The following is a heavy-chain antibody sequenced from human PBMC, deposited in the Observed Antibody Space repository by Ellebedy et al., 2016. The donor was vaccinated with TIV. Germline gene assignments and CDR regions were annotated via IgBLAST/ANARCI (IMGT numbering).Heavy chain of an antibody. CDR2: ISAYNGNT. CDR3: ARGAYYYDSSGYCDY. Sequence: ASVKVSCXASGYTFTSYGISWVRQAPGQGLEWMGWISAYNGNTNYAQKLQGRVTMTTDTSTSTAYMELRSLRSDDTAVYYCARGAYYYDSSGYCDYWGQGTLVTVSS. J-gene: IGHJ4*02. V-gene: IGHV1-18*01. CDR1: GYTFTSYG. D-gene: IGHD3-22*01.